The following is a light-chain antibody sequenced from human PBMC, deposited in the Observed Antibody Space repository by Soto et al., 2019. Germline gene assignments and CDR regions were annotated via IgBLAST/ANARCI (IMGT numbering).Light chain of an antibody. V-gene: IGKV1-39*01. J-gene: IGKJ2*01. Sequence: DIQMTQSPSSLSASVGDRVTITCRASQGIAYYLNWFQQKPGKAPKLLIYAASSLQSGVPSRFSGSGSGTDFTLTISSLQPEDFATYYCQQSSNSPMYTFGQGTKLYVK. CDR3: QQSSNSPMYT. CDR2: AAS. CDR1: QGIAYY.